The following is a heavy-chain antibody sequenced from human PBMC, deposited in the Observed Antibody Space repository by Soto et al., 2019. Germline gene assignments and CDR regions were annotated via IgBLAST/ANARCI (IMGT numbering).Heavy chain of an antibody. Sequence: QVQLQESGPGLVKPSETLSLTCTVSGASISSYYWSWIRQPPGKGLEWIGYVYASGSTNYNPSLKSRVTIPVDTAKNQFSLKLSSVTAADTAMYYCARDTTPSLWGQGTLVTVSS. V-gene: IGHV4-59*01. CDR3: ARDTTPSL. J-gene: IGHJ4*02. CDR2: VYASGST. D-gene: IGHD1-1*01. CDR1: GASISSYY.